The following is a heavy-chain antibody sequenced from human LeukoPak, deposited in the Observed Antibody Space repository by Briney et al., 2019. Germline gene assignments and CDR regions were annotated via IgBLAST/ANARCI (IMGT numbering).Heavy chain of an antibody. V-gene: IGHV4-4*02. Sequence: SGTLSLTCAVSGGSISSSNWWSWVRQPPGNGLEWIGEIYHSGSTNYNPSLKSRATISVDKSKNQFSLKLSSVTAADTAVYYCARATVTTEPTNWGQGSLVTVSS. D-gene: IGHD4-11*01. CDR2: IYHSGST. J-gene: IGHJ4*02. CDR1: GGSISSSNW. CDR3: ARATVTTEPTN.